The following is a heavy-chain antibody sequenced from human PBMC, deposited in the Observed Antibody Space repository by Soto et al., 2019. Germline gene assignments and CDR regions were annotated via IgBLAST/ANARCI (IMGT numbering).Heavy chain of an antibody. V-gene: IGHV4-34*01. D-gene: IGHD6-19*01. J-gene: IGHJ4*02. CDR2: INHSGST. Sequence: TLSLTCAVYGASFSDYYWTWVRQSPGKGLEWIGEINHSGSTNYNPSLKSRVTISVDTSKKQFSLKVTSLTAADTAVYYCAGGEGNSSSCQFDNGGRESLVPVSS. CDR3: AGGEGNSSSCQFDN. CDR1: GASFSDYY.